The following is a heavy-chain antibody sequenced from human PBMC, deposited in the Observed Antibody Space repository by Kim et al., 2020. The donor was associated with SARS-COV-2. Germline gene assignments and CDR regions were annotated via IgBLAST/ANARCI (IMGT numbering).Heavy chain of an antibody. Sequence: GGSLRLSCAASGFTFSSYGMHWVRQAPGKGLEWVAVISYDGSNKYYADSVKGRFTISRDNSKNTLYLQMNSLRAEDTAVYYCAKDLKMEWLFYYYYGMDVWGQGTTVTVSS. CDR1: GFTFSSYG. J-gene: IGHJ6*02. V-gene: IGHV3-30*18. CDR2: ISYDGSNK. D-gene: IGHD3-3*01. CDR3: AKDLKMEWLFYYYYGMDV.